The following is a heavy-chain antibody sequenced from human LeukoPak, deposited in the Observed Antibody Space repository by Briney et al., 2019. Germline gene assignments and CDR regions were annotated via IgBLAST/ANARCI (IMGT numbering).Heavy chain of an antibody. CDR3: ARVVAAAATDY. V-gene: IGHV4-34*01. D-gene: IGHD6-13*01. J-gene: IGHJ4*02. Sequence: SETLSLTCAVYGGSFSGYYWSWIRHPPWNGLEWIGEINHSGSTNYNPSLKSRVTISVDTSKNQFSLKLSSVTAADTAVYYCARVVAAAATDYWGQGTLVTVSS. CDR2: INHSGST. CDR1: GGSFSGYY.